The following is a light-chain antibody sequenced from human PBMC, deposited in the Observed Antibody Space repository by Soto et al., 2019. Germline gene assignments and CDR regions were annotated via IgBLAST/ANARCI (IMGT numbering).Light chain of an antibody. J-gene: IGLJ1*01. CDR3: GSWDSSLSAYV. Sequence: QSVLAQPPSVSAAPGQKVNISCSGSSSNIGGNSVSWYQQLPGTAPKLLIYDDNKRPSGIPDRFPGSKSGASATLGITGFQTGDEADYYCGSWDSSLSAYVFGTGTKVTVL. CDR1: SSNIGGNS. CDR2: DDN. V-gene: IGLV1-51*01.